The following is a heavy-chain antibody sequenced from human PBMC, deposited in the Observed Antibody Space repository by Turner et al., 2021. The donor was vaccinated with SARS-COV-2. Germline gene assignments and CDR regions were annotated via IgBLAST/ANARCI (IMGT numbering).Heavy chain of an antibody. V-gene: IGHV3-33*01. CDR1: GFTFSSYG. CDR3: ARGEEWELGG. D-gene: IGHD1-26*01. CDR2: IGYDGSNK. J-gene: IGHJ3*01. Sequence: QAQLVESGGGVVQRGTSLRLSCAASGFTFSSYGMHWVRQAPGKGLGWVAVIGYDGSNKYYADSVKGRFTISRDNSKNTLYLQMSSLRAEDTAVYYCARGEEWELGGWGQGTMVTISS.